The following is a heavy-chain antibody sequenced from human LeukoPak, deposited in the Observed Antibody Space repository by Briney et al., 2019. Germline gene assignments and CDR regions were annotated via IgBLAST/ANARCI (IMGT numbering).Heavy chain of an antibody. J-gene: IGHJ4*02. D-gene: IGHD3-22*01. CDR3: ARGGGYDSRGVSLRY. CDR2: INHSGST. Sequence: PSETLSLTCSVSGGSISISRSYWGWIRQPPGKGLEWIGEINHSGSTNYNPSLKSRVTISVDTSKNQFSLKLSSVTAADTAVYYCARGGGYDSRGVSLRYWGQGTLVTVSS. CDR1: GGSISISRSY. V-gene: IGHV4-39*07.